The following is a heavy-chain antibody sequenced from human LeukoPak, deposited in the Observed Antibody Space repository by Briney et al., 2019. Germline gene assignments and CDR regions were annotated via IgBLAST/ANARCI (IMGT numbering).Heavy chain of an antibody. CDR3: VKDGDDSGSYLVY. CDR1: RFTFSSYG. Sequence: PGGSLRLSCAASRFTFSSYGMHWVRQAPGKGLEWVAFIPYDGNNKYYADSVKGRFTISRDNSKNTLYLQMNSLRVEDTAVYYCVKDGDDSGSYLVYWGQGTLVTVSS. CDR2: IPYDGNNK. D-gene: IGHD1-26*01. J-gene: IGHJ4*02. V-gene: IGHV3-30*02.